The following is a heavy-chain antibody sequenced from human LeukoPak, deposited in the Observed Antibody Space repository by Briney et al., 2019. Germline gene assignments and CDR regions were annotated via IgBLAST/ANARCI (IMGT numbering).Heavy chain of an antibody. Sequence: AGGSLRLSCAASGFTFTHYCMHWVRQAPGKGLEWVAFIVQDGRETYYVDSVKGRFTISRDNAKNSLYPQMNSLGAEDTAVYYCAGGDYFGSGSARRHWFDPWGQGTLVTVSS. CDR1: GFTFTHYC. D-gene: IGHD3-10*01. J-gene: IGHJ5*02. CDR3: AGGDYFGSGSARRHWFDP. CDR2: IVQDGRET. V-gene: IGHV3-7*04.